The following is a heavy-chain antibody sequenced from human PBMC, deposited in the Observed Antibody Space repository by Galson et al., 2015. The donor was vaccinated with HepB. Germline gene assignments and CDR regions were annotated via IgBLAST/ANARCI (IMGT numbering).Heavy chain of an antibody. V-gene: IGHV3-9*01. D-gene: IGHD6-13*01. CDR3: AKAGSSSWYYGFDY. Sequence: SLRLSCAASGFTFDDYAMHWVRQAPGKGLEWVSGISWNSGSIGYADSVKGRFTISRDNAKNSLYLQMNSLRAEDTALYYCAKAGSSSWYYGFDYWGQGTLVTVSS. CDR1: GFTFDDYA. CDR2: ISWNSGSI. J-gene: IGHJ4*02.